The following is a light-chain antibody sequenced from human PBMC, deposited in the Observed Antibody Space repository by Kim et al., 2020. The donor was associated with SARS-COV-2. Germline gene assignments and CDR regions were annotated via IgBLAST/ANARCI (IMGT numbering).Light chain of an antibody. CDR1: SSDVGGYNS. V-gene: IGLV2-14*03. J-gene: IGLJ1*01. CDR3: TSYTRSITYV. Sequence: GRSITISCPGSSSDVGGYNSVSWYQQHPGKAPKLMIYGVTKRPSGVSNRFSGSKSGDTASLTISGLQAEDEADYYCTSYTRSITYVFGTGTKVTVL. CDR2: GVT.